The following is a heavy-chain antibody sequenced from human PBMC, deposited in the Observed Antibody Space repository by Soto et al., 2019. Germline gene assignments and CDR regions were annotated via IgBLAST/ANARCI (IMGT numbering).Heavy chain of an antibody. V-gene: IGHV4-4*07. D-gene: IGHD5-18*01. CDR2: IYSSGST. CDR1: GGATSGYY. J-gene: IGHJ5*02. CDR3: ARLRGYSYGYVRGVWFDP. Sequence: SETLSLTCTVTGGATSGYYWTWIRQSDGEGLEWIGRIYSSGSTNYNPSLKSRVTISLDTSMNYFSLRLSSVTAADTAVYYCARLRGYSYGYVRGVWFDPWGQGTLVTVSS.